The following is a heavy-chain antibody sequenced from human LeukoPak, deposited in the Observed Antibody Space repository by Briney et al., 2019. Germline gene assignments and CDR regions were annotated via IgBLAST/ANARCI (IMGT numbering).Heavy chain of an antibody. J-gene: IGHJ5*02. CDR3: ARDGRGQGFDP. Sequence: ASVKVSCKASGYTFTSYDINWVRQATGQGLEWMGWMNPNSGNTGYAQKFQGRVTMTRDMSTSTVYMELSSLRSEDTAVYYCARDGRGQGFDPWGQGTLVTVSS. V-gene: IGHV1-8*01. CDR2: MNPNSGNT. CDR1: GYTFTSYD.